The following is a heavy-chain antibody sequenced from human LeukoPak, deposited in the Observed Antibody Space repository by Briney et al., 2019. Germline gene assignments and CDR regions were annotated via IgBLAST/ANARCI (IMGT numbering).Heavy chain of an antibody. CDR2: IRYDGSNK. CDR3: AKGMFNLTGWLVGRLAAGDY. CDR1: GFTFNNFA. J-gene: IGHJ4*02. D-gene: IGHD2-15*01. V-gene: IGHV3-30*02. Sequence: GGSLRLSCAASGFTFNNFAMGWVRQAPGKGLEWVAFIRYDGSNKYYADSVKGRFTISRDNSKNTLYLQMNSLRAEDTAVYYCAKGMFNLTGWLVGRLAAGDYWGQGPLVTVSS.